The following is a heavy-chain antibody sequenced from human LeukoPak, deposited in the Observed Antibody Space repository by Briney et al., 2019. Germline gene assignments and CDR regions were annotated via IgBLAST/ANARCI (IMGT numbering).Heavy chain of an antibody. D-gene: IGHD3-9*01. J-gene: IGHJ3*02. CDR2: IIPILGIA. V-gene: IGHV1-69*02. Sequence: SVKVSCRASGGTFSSYTISWVRQAPGQGLEWMGRIIPILGIANYAQKFQGSVTITADKSTSTAYMELSSLRSEDTAVYYCARAPTRYFDWSYAFDIWGQGTMVTISS. CDR1: GGTFSSYT. CDR3: ARAPTRYFDWSYAFDI.